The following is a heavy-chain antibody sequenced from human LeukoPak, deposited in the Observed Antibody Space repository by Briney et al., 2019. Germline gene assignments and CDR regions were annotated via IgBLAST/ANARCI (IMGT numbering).Heavy chain of an antibody. CDR1: GGSTSNSRYY. J-gene: IGHJ4*02. CDR2: IYYSGST. CDR3: ATNSSGWVFDY. V-gene: IGHV4-39*01. Sequence: KPSETLSLTCTVSGGSTSNSRYYWGWIRQPPGKGLEWIGSIYYSGSTHYTPSLKSRVTISVDTSKSQFSLKLSSVTAADTAVYYCATNSSGWVFDYWGQGTQVTVSS. D-gene: IGHD6-19*01.